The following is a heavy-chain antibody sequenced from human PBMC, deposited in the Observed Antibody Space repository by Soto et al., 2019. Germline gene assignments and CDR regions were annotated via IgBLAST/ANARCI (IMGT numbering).Heavy chain of an antibody. CDR1: GFPFTTVW. D-gene: IGHD1-1*01. CDR2: VKNQAEGATT. V-gene: IGHV3-15*07. J-gene: IGHJ4*02. Sequence: EVQLVESGGGLVKPGESLRLSCVASGFPFTTVWMNWVRQAPGKGPEWLGRVKNQAEGATTDYAAPAKGRFTIFREDSINAVYLQMTSLRIEDTALYYCTSRIRTTNDNWGQGTLVTVSS. CDR3: TSRIRTTNDN.